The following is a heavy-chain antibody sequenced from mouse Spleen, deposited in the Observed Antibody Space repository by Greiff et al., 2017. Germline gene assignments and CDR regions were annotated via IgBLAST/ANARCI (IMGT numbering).Heavy chain of an antibody. J-gene: IGHJ3*01. CDR1: GFTFSSYT. CDR3: TSYDYDPFAY. V-gene: IGHV5-6-4*01. CDR2: ISSGGSYT. Sequence: EVQVVESGGGLVKPGGSLKLSCAASGFTFSSYTMSWVRQTPEKRLEWVATISSGGSYTYYPDSVKGRFTISRDNAKNTLYLQMSSLKSEDTAMYYCTSYDYDPFAYWGQGTLVTVSA. D-gene: IGHD2-4*01.